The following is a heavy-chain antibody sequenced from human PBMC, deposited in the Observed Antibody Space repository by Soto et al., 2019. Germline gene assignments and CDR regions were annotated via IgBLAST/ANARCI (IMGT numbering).Heavy chain of an antibody. CDR1: GFTFSDYY. Sequence: QVQLVESGGGLVKPGGSLRLSCAASGFTFSDYYMSWIRQAPGRGLEWVSYIGTSNIYTNYADSVKGRFTISRDNAKNSLYLQMNSLRAEDTAVYYCARDADVLTGSDVFHIWGQGTMVTVSS. D-gene: IGHD3-9*01. CDR3: ARDADVLTGSDVFHI. V-gene: IGHV3-11*05. J-gene: IGHJ3*02. CDR2: IGTSNIYT.